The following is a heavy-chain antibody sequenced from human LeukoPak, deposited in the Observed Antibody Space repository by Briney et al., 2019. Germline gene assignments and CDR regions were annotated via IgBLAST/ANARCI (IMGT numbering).Heavy chain of an antibody. J-gene: IGHJ3*02. CDR1: GFTFSDYY. V-gene: IGHV3-11*01. CDR3: ARDIANSGLLWFGGAAFDI. Sequence: GGSLRLSCAASGFTFSDYYMSWIRQAPGKGLEWVSYISSSGSTIYYAGSVKGRFTISRDNAKNSLYLQMNSLRAEDTAVYYCARDIANSGLLWFGGAAFDIWGQGTMVTVSS. CDR2: ISSSGSTI. D-gene: IGHD3-10*01.